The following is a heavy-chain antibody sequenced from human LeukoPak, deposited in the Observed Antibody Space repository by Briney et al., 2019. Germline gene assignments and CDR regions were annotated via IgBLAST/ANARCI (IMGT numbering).Heavy chain of an antibody. V-gene: IGHV3-66*01. CDR3: ARTTGAIAARRGFDY. CDR2: IYSGGST. J-gene: IGHJ4*02. CDR1: GFTVSSNY. D-gene: IGHD6-6*01. Sequence: GGSLRLSCAASGFTVSSNYMSWVRQAPGKGLEWVSVIYSGGSTYYADSVKGRFTISRDNSKNTLYLQTNSLRAEDTAVYYCARTTGAIAARRGFDYWGQGTLVTVSS.